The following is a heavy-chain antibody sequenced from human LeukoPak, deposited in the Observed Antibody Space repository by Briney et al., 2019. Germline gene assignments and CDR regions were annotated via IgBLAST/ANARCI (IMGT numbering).Heavy chain of an antibody. CDR3: ARGRRDGYNYDY. CDR2: ISSSSSYI. J-gene: IGHJ4*02. D-gene: IGHD5-24*01. V-gene: IGHV3-21*01. CDR1: GFTFSSYA. Sequence: GGSLRLSCAASGFTFSSYAMTWVRQAPGKGLEWVSSISSSSSYIYYADSVKGRFTISRDNAKNSLYLQMNSLRAEDTAVYYCARGRRDGYNYDYWGQGTLVTVSS.